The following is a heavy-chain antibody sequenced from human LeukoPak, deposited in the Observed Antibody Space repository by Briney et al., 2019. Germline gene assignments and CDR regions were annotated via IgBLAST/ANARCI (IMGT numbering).Heavy chain of an antibody. Sequence: GGSLRLSCAASGFTFSSTWTSWVRQAPGKGLEWVGNIQPDGSEGYPVDSVKGRFTISRDNARNSLFLQMNSLRVEDTAVYYCASQSYARFDPWGQGTLVTVSS. CDR3: ASQSYARFDP. CDR2: IQPDGSEG. J-gene: IGHJ5*02. V-gene: IGHV3-7*01. CDR1: GFTFSSTW. D-gene: IGHD3-16*01.